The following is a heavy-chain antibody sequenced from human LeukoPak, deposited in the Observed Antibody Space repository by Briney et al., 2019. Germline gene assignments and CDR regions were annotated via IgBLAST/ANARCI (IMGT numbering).Heavy chain of an antibody. J-gene: IGHJ5*02. CDR3: ARDNSVEDTAWWFDP. V-gene: IGHV1-18*01. CDR2: ISAYNGNT. D-gene: IGHD4-23*01. Sequence: ASVKVSCKASGYTFTSYGISWVRQAPGQGLEWMGWISAYNGNTNYAQKFQGRVTMTEDTSTDTAYMELSSLRSEDTAVYYCARDNSVEDTAWWFDPWGQGTLVTVSS. CDR1: GYTFTSYG.